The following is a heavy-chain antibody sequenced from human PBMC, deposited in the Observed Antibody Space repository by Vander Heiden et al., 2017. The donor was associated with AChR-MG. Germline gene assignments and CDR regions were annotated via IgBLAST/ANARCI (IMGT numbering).Heavy chain of an antibody. D-gene: IGHD6-13*01. CDR1: GFNFSSYA. CDR2: ISGSGGST. J-gene: IGHJ4*02. V-gene: IGHV3-23*01. Sequence: EVQLLESGGGLVQPGGSLRLSCAASGFNFSSYAMSWVRQAPGKGLEWVSAISGSGGSTYYADSVKGRFTISRDNSKNTLYLQMNSLRAEDTAVYYCASLASLGYSSSSFPSYFDYWGQGTLVTVSS. CDR3: ASLASLGYSSSSFPSYFDY.